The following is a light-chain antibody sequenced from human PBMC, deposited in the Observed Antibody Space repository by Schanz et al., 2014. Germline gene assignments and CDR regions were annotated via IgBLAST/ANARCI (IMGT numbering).Light chain of an antibody. V-gene: IGLV2-23*02. CDR3: CSYAGRSLI. Sequence: QSALTQPASVSGSPGESITISCTGTSSDVGSYNFVSWYQQHPGKAPKIMIYEVTKRPSGVPDRFSGSKSGNTASLTVSGLQADDEADYYCCSYAGRSLIFGGGTKLTVL. CDR2: EVT. CDR1: SSDVGSYNF. J-gene: IGLJ2*01.